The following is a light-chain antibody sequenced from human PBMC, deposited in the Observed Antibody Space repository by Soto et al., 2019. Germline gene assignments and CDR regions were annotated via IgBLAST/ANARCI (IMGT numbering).Light chain of an antibody. Sequence: QSALTRPASVSGSPGQSITISCTGTSSDVGNYNLVSWYQQHPGKAPKLIIYEDTKRPSGVSNRFSGSKSGNTASLTISGLQAEDEADYYCCSYADSSTYVFGTGTKLTVL. CDR3: CSYADSSTYV. V-gene: IGLV2-23*01. CDR2: EDT. J-gene: IGLJ1*01. CDR1: SSDVGNYNL.